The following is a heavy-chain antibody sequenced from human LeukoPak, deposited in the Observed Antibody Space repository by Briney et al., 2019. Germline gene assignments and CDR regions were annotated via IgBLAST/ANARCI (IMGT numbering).Heavy chain of an antibody. CDR3: ARLPRDPHWAFDI. V-gene: IGHV4-39*07. Sequence: PSETLSLTCTVSGGSISSSSYYWGWIRQPPGKGLEWIGSIYYSGSTYYNPSLKSRVTISVDTSKNQFSLKLSSVTAADTAVYYCARLPRDPHWAFDIWGQGTMVTVSS. J-gene: IGHJ3*02. D-gene: IGHD1-1*01. CDR2: IYYSGST. CDR1: GGSISSSSYY.